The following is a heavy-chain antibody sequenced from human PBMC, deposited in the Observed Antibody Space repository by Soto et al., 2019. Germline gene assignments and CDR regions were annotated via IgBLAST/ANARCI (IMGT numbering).Heavy chain of an antibody. CDR1: GGSFSGYH. V-gene: IGHV4-34*01. D-gene: IGHD6-19*01. CDR3: ARGLTRDSSGWYAVYFFDS. J-gene: IGHJ5*01. Sequence: SETLSLTCGVYGGSFSGYHWSWVRQAPGKGLEWIGEINHAGSTNYNPSLKSRVTISVDTSKNQFSLKLSSVTAADTAVYYCARGLTRDSSGWYAVYFFDSGGQGTLVTVSS. CDR2: INHAGST.